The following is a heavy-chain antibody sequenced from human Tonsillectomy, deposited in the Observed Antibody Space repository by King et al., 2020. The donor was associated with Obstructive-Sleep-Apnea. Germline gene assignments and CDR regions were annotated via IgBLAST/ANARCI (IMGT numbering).Heavy chain of an antibody. CDR1: GFTFDDYA. J-gene: IGHJ3*02. D-gene: IGHD3-16*01. CDR2: INWNSGNI. V-gene: IGHV3-9*01. Sequence: VQLVESGGGLVQPGRSLRLSCATSGFTFDDYAMHWVRQAPGKGLEWVSGINWNSGNIGYADSVKGRFTISRDNAKNSLSLQMNSLRAEDTALYYCVKDRAGGVPDAVDIWGQGTMVTVAS. CDR3: VKDRAGGVPDAVDI.